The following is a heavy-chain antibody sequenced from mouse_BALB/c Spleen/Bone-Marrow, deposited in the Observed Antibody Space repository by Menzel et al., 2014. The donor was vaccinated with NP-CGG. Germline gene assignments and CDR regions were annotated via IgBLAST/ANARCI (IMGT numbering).Heavy chain of an antibody. V-gene: IGHV1-14*01. D-gene: IGHD2-10*02. J-gene: IGHJ4*01. CDR1: GYTFTSYV. CDR3: ARGGYGNVYYAMDY. CDR2: INPYNDGT. Sequence: VQLKESGPELVKPGASVEMSCKASGYTFTSYVMHWVKQKPGQGLEWIGYINPYNDGTKYNEKFKGKATLTSDKSPSTAYMELSSLTSEDSAVYYCARGGYGNVYYAMDYWGQGTSVTVSS.